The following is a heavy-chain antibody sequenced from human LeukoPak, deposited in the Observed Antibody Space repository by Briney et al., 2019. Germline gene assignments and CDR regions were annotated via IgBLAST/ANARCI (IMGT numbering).Heavy chain of an antibody. CDR1: GGSFSGYY. V-gene: IGHV4-34*01. CDR3: ARTADYDFWSGYYNWFDP. Sequence: PSETLSLTCAVYGGSFSGYYWSWIRQPPGKGLEWIGEINHSGSTNYNPSLKSRVTISVDTSKNQFSLKLSSVTAADTAVYYCARTADYDFWSGYYNWFDPWGQGTLVTVSS. D-gene: IGHD3-3*01. CDR2: INHSGST. J-gene: IGHJ5*02.